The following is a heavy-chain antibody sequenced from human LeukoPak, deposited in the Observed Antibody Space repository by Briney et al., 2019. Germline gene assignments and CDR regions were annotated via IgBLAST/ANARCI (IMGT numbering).Heavy chain of an antibody. D-gene: IGHD3-3*01. CDR1: GFTFSSYA. CDR3: AREVDTIFGVVIDYYYYYGMDV. J-gene: IGHJ6*02. Sequence: TGGSLRLSCAASGFTFSSYAMHWVRQAPGKGLEWVAVISYDGSNKYYADSVKGRFTISRDNSKNTLYLQMNSLRAEDTAVYYCAREVDTIFGVVIDYYYYYGMDVWGQGTTVTVSS. V-gene: IGHV3-30*04. CDR2: ISYDGSNK.